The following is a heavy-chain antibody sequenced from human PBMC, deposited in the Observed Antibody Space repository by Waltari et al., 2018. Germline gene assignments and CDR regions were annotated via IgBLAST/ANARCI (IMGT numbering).Heavy chain of an antibody. J-gene: IGHJ6*02. Sequence: EVQLVESGGGLVQPGGSLRLSCAASGFTFSSYEMNWVRQAPGKGLEWVSYISSSGSTIYYADSVKGRFTISRDNAKNSLYLQMNSLRAEDTAVYYCARESEIVVVPAASRDGMDVWGQGTTVTVSS. D-gene: IGHD2-2*01. V-gene: IGHV3-48*03. CDR1: GFTFSSYE. CDR3: ARESEIVVVPAASRDGMDV. CDR2: ISSSGSTI.